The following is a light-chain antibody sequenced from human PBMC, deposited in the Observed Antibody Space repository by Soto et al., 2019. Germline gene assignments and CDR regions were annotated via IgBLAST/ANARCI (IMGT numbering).Light chain of an antibody. CDR3: GSWDSSLSAYV. V-gene: IGLV1-51*01. CDR2: HDN. J-gene: IGLJ1*01. Sequence: QSVLTQPPSVSAAPGQKVTISCSGSSSNIGGNSVSWYQRLPGTAPKLLIYHDNKRPSGIPDRFSGSKSGTSATLGITGFHTGDEADYYCGSWDSSLSAYVFGTGTKVTVL. CDR1: SSNIGGNS.